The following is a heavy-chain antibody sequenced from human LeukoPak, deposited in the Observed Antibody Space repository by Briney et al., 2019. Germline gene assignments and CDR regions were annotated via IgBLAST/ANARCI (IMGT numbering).Heavy chain of an antibody. D-gene: IGHD1-20*01. V-gene: IGHV1-69*13. CDR1: GGTFSSYA. CDR3: ARAPGDNWNDEDY. Sequence: SVKVSCKASGGTFSSYAISWVRQAPGQGLEWMGGIIPIFGTANYAQKFQGRVTITADESTSTAYMELSSLRSEDTAVYYCARAPGDNWNDEDYWGQGTLVIVSS. J-gene: IGHJ4*02. CDR2: IIPIFGTA.